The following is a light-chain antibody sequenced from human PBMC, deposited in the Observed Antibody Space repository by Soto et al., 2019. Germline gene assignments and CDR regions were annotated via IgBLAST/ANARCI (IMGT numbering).Light chain of an antibody. V-gene: IGKV3-11*01. Sequence: EIVLTQSPATLSVSPGERATLSCRASQTITTYLAWYQQKPGQPPRLLIYGASNRATGILARFSGSGSGTDFTLTISNLEPEDFAVYYCQQRSNWPANFGQGTRLEIK. J-gene: IGKJ5*01. CDR1: QTITTY. CDR2: GAS. CDR3: QQRSNWPAN.